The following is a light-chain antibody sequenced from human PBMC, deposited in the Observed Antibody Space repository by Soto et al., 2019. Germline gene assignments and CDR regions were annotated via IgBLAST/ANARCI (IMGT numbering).Light chain of an antibody. CDR1: QRISSW. CDR2: DAS. J-gene: IGKJ3*01. Sequence: DIQMTQSPSTLSGSVGDRVTITCRASQRISSWLAWYLHESGKAPKLLSYDASILQSGVPARFSGSGSGTQFTLTIRRLHPDYFATYYSQHCINLSPRAVGPG. CDR3: QHCINLSPRA. V-gene: IGKV1-5*01.